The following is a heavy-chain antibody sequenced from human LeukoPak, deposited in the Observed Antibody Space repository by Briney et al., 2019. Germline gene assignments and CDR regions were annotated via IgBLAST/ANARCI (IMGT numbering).Heavy chain of an antibody. CDR1: GFTFNTYW. J-gene: IGHJ4*02. Sequence: GGSLRLSCATSGFTFNTYWVTWVRQAPGKGLEWVANIKEDGSLKYYVDSVKGRFTISRDNAKNSLYLQMSSLRVEDTAVYYCARDVLGRSGEQLDYWGQGILVTVSS. V-gene: IGHV3-7*03. CDR3: ARDVLGRSGEQLDY. D-gene: IGHD3-3*01. CDR2: IKEDGSLK.